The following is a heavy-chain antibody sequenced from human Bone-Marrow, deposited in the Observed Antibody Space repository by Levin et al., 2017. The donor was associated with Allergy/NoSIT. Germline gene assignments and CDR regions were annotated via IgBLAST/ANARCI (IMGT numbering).Heavy chain of an antibody. CDR1: GFTFSDHY. V-gene: IGHV3-72*01. D-gene: IGHD4-17*01. Sequence: GGSLRLSCAASGFTFSDHYIDWVRQAPGKGLEWVGCGRNKANSYTTEYAASGKGRFTITREDSKNSLYLQMDSLKSEDTAVYYCTRGGTVTAAYSDPMDVWGQETTVTVSS. CDR3: TRGGTVTAAYSDPMDV. CDR2: GRNKANSYTT. J-gene: IGHJ6*02.